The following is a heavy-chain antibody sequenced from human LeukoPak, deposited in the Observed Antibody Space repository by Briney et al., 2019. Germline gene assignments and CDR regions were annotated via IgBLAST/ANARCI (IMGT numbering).Heavy chain of an antibody. Sequence: ASVKVSCKASGYTFTGYYMHWVRQAPGQGLEWMGWINPNSGGTNYAQKFQGRVTMTRDTSISTAYMELSRLRSDDTAVYYCASSLTIFGVVKTTDAFDIWGQGTMVTVSS. J-gene: IGHJ3*02. CDR1: GYTFTGYY. CDR2: INPNSGGT. CDR3: ASSLTIFGVVKTTDAFDI. V-gene: IGHV1-2*02. D-gene: IGHD3-3*01.